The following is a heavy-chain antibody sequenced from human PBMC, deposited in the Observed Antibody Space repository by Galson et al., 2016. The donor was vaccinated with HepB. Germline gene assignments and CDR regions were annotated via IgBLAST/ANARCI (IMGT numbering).Heavy chain of an antibody. CDR1: GFTFSNYA. Sequence: SLRLSCAASGFTFSNYAMSWVRQAPGKGLEWVSAISGNSGSTLYADSVKGRFTISRDNSKDTVYLQMNSLRAEDTAIYYCARARGSTTSCYGYWGQGTLVTVSS. D-gene: IGHD2-2*01. CDR2: ISGNSGST. CDR3: ARARGSTTSCYGY. J-gene: IGHJ4*02. V-gene: IGHV3-23*01.